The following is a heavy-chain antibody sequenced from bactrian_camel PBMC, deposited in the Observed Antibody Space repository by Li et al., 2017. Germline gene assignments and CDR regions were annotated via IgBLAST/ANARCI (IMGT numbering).Heavy chain of an antibody. CDR3: AAGWLRYYSDEGAVFKDMRAFNF. CDR2: IYTGSSAGRT. J-gene: IGHJ4*01. D-gene: IGHD2*01. V-gene: IGHV3-3*01. CDR1: GFTSRIYS. Sequence: QVQLVESGGGSVQAGGSLKLSCVVSGFTSRIYSVGWFRQAPGKEREGVALIYTGSSAGRTAYTDSVKGRFTISLDAAKNTVFLQMSSLTPEDTAQYYCAAGWLRYYSDEGAVFKDMRAFNFWGQGTQVTVS.